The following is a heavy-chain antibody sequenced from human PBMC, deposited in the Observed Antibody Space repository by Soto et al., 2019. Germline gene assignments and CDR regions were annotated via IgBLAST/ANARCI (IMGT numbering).Heavy chain of an antibody. CDR1: GGSITSGGSF. CDR2: IGYSGAT. CDR3: ARGGASSKWFAP. J-gene: IGHJ5*02. Sequence: SETLSLTCTVSGGSITSGGSFWGWIRQHPGKGPEWIAFIGYSGATSYNPSLASRVTISADTYKSQFSLNLRSVTAADTAVYYCARGGASSKWFAPWGQGTLVTVSS. D-gene: IGHD2-15*01. V-gene: IGHV4-31*03.